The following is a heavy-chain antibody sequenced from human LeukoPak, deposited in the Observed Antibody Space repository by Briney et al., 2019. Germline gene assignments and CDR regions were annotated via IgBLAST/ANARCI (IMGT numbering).Heavy chain of an antibody. Sequence: PGGSLRLSCAASGFTVSSNYMSWVRQAPGKGLEWVSVIYSGGSTYYADSVKGRFTISRDNSKNTLYLQMNSLRAEDTAVYYCARGGSSWYSLGGYYYYGMDVWGQGTTVTVSS. D-gene: IGHD6-13*01. CDR2: IYSGGST. CDR3: ARGGSSWYSLGGYYYYGMDV. V-gene: IGHV3-66*01. CDR1: GFTVSSNY. J-gene: IGHJ6*02.